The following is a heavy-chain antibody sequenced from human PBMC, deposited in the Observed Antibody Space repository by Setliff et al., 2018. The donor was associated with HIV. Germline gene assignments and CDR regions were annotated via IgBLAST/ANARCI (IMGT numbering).Heavy chain of an antibody. J-gene: IGHJ5*02. V-gene: IGHV4-39*01. CDR3: ARHARGLVGWFDP. CDR1: GASILSSGGYF. Sequence: PSETLSLTCTVSGASILSSGGYFWGWIRQSPGRRLEWLGTVYFLGNRYLNPSLKSRVTISVDTSKNQFSLKLSSVTAADTAVYYCARHARGLVGWFDPWGQGTLVTVSS. CDR2: VYFLGNR. D-gene: IGHD6-19*01.